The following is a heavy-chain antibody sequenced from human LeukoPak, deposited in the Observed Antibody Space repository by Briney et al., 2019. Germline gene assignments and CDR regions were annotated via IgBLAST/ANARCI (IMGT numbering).Heavy chain of an antibody. CDR3: ARDDSGGYYYFYH. V-gene: IGHV3-30-3*01. Sequence: GGSLRLSCAASGFTFSSYAMHWVRQAPGKGLEWVAVISYDGSNKYYADSVKGRFTISRDNSKNTLYLQMNSLRAEDTAVYYCARDDSGGYYYFYHWGQGTLVTVSS. CDR2: ISYDGSNK. CDR1: GFTFSSYA. D-gene: IGHD3-22*01. J-gene: IGHJ4*02.